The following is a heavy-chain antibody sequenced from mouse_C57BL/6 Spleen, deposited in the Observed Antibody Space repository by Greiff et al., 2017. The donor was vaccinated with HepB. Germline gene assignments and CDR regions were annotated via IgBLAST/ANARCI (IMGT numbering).Heavy chain of an antibody. D-gene: IGHD1-1*01. CDR3: ARSEGDYYGSRAWFAY. CDR1: GYTFTSYG. J-gene: IGHJ3*01. V-gene: IGHV1-81*01. Sequence: VQLQQSGAELARPGASVKLSCKASGYTFTSYGISWVKQRTGQGLEWIGEIYPRSGNTYYNEKFKGKATLTADKSSSTAYMELRSLTSEDSAVYFCARSEGDYYGSRAWFAYWGQGTLVTVSA. CDR2: IYPRSGNT.